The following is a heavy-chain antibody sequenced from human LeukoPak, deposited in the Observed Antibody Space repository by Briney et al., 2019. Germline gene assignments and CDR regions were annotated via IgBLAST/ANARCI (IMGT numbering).Heavy chain of an antibody. Sequence: TGGSLRLSCAASGFIFRSSSMSWVRQAPGKGLEWVSSISAIGDITHYAESVQGRFTISRDNSGNTLYVQMNSLSVHDTAVYYCAKVKSSLRVVGAWGQGTLVTVSS. CDR2: ISAIGDIT. CDR1: GFIFRSSS. V-gene: IGHV3-23*01. J-gene: IGHJ5*02. D-gene: IGHD3-22*01. CDR3: AKVKSSLRVVGA.